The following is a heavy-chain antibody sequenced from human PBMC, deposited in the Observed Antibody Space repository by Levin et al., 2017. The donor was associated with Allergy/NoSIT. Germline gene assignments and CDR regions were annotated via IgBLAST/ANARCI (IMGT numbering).Heavy chain of an antibody. CDR1: GFTFNGFW. Sequence: PGESLKISCAASGFTFNGFWMHWVRQVPGKGLVWVSRIYSDESNTAYADSVKGRFTISRDNAKNTLFLQMNSLRAEDTAVYYCARGWYYGMDVWGQGTTVTVSS. CDR2: IYSDESNT. D-gene: IGHD6-19*01. CDR3: ARGWYYGMDV. V-gene: IGHV3-74*01. J-gene: IGHJ6*02.